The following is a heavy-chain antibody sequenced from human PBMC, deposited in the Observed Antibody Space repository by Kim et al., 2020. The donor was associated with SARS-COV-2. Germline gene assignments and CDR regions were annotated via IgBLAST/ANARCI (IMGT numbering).Heavy chain of an antibody. CDR3: ARDRILEWLRGSGNWFDP. V-gene: IGHV1-2*02. CDR1: GYTFTGYY. D-gene: IGHD3-3*01. J-gene: IGHJ5*02. Sequence: ASVKVSCKASGYTFTGYYMHWVRQAPGQGLEWMGWINPNSGGTNYAQKFQGRVTMTRDTSISTAYMELSRLRSDDTAVYYCARDRILEWLRGSGNWFDPWGQGTLVTVSS. CDR2: INPNSGGT.